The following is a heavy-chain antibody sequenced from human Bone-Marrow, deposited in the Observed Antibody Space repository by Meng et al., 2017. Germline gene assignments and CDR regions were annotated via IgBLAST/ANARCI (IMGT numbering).Heavy chain of an antibody. Sequence: GGSLRLSCAASGFTFSNAWMSWVRQAPGKGLEWVGFIRAKAFGGTTEYAASAKGRFFISRDDSKSTTYIEMNSLKTDDTAVYYCARERGTITRVRGDVDYWGQGTLVTVSS. CDR3: ARERGTITRVRGDVDY. J-gene: IGHJ4*02. CDR2: IRAKAFGGTT. D-gene: IGHD3-10*01. V-gene: IGHV3-71*01. CDR1: GFTFSNAW.